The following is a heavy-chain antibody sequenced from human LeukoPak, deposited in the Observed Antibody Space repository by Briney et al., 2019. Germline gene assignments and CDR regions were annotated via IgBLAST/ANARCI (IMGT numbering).Heavy chain of an antibody. Sequence: RAGGSLRLSCAASGFTFSSYAMSWVRQAPGKGLEWVSSISSSSSYIYYADSVKGRFTISRDNAKNSLYLQMNSLRAEDTAVYYCAREVSGSYSVAFDIWGQGTMVTVSS. CDR2: ISSSSSYI. J-gene: IGHJ3*02. V-gene: IGHV3-21*01. D-gene: IGHD3-10*01. CDR3: AREVSGSYSVAFDI. CDR1: GFTFSSYA.